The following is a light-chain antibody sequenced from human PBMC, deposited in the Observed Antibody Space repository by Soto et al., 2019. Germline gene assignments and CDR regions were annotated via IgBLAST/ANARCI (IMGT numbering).Light chain of an antibody. Sequence: QSVLTQPPSASGSPGQSVTISCTGTSSDVGAYDFVSWYQHHPGKAPELMIYEVTKRPSGVPDRFSGSKSGNTASLTVSGLQAEDEADYYCTSHAGNYNFPDVFGTGTKLTVL. CDR2: EVT. J-gene: IGLJ1*01. V-gene: IGLV2-8*01. CDR1: SSDVGAYDF. CDR3: TSHAGNYNFPDV.